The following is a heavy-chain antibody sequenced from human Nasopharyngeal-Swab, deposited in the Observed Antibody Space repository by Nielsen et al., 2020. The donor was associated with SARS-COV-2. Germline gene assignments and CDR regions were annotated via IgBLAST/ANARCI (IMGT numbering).Heavy chain of an antibody. D-gene: IGHD3-3*01. J-gene: IGHJ6*02. CDR1: GFTFSSYS. CDR2: ISSSSSYI. CDR3: AREGQIFGVVDYYYYGMDV. Sequence: GESLKISCAASGFTFSSYSMNWVRQAPGKGLEGVSSISSSSSYIYYADSVKGRFTISRDNAKNSLYLQMNSLRAEDTAVYYCAREGQIFGVVDYYYYGMDVWGQGTTVTVSS. V-gene: IGHV3-21*01.